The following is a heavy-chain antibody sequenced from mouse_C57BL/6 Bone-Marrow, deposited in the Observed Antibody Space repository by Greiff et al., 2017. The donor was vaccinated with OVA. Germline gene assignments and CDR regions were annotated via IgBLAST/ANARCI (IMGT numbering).Heavy chain of an antibody. CDR1: GYTFTSYW. CDR3: ARIEHRAGPWFAD. Sequence: QVQLQQPGAELVKPGASVKLSCKASGYTFTSYWMHWVKQRPGRGLEWIGRIDPSSGGTKYNEKFKSKATLTVDKPSSTAYMQLSSLTSEDSAVYYCARIEHRAGPWFADWGQGTLVTVSA. V-gene: IGHV1-72*01. J-gene: IGHJ3*01. CDR2: IDPSSGGT.